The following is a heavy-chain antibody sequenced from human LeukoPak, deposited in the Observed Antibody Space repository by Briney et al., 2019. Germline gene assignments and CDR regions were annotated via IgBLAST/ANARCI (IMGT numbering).Heavy chain of an antibody. CDR1: VYTFISYD. J-gene: IGHJ4*02. Sequence: ASVKVSCKACVYTFISYDINWVRQATGQGLEWMGWMNPNSGITGYAQKFQGRVSINRNTSISTAYMELSSLKSEDTAVYYCARGLYYYDSNGRTPYDYWGQGTLVTVSS. CDR2: MNPNSGIT. D-gene: IGHD3-22*01. V-gene: IGHV1-8*01. CDR3: ARGLYYYDSNGRTPYDY.